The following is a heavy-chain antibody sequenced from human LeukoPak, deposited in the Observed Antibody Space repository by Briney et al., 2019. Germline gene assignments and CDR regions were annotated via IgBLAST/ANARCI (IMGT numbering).Heavy chain of an antibody. CDR2: ISYNGVT. CDR3: ARRNGHTWDVGNWFDP. V-gene: IGHV4-39*01. J-gene: IGHJ5*02. D-gene: IGHD5-24*01. CDR1: GDSIRSNSFF. Sequence: SETLSPTCSVSGDSIRSNSFFWGWIRQPPGMGLEWIASISYNGVTYYNPFLSSRATVSVDTSKNQFSLRLFSVTAADTAVYYCARRNGHTWDVGNWFDPWGPGTLVTVSS.